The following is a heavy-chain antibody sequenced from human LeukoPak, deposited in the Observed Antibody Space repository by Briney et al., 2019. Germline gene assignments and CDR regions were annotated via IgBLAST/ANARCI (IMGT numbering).Heavy chain of an antibody. Sequence: GGSLRLSCAASGFTFGDYSMHWVRQAPGKGLEWVSSISSGSSYIYYTDSVRGRFTISRDNAKSSLYLQMNSLKTEDTAVYYCTTARTYYYDSSGYSHRYWGQGTLVTVSS. CDR3: TTARTYYYDSSGYSHRY. D-gene: IGHD3-22*01. V-gene: IGHV3-21*03. CDR2: ISSGSSYI. CDR1: GFTFGDYS. J-gene: IGHJ4*02.